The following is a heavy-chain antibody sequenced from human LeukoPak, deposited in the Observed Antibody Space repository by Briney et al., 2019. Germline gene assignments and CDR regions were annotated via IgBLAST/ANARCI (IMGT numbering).Heavy chain of an antibody. D-gene: IGHD4-23*01. CDR2: ISGDGGST. CDR1: GFTFDDYA. J-gene: IGHJ4*02. Sequence: PGGSLRLSCAASGFTFDDYAMHWVRQAPGKGLEWVSLISGDGGSTYYADSVKGRFTISRDNSKNSLYLQMNSLRTDDTALYYCAKEFLPGGGQSGYDYWGQGTLVTVSS. V-gene: IGHV3-43*02. CDR3: AKEFLPGGGQSGYDY.